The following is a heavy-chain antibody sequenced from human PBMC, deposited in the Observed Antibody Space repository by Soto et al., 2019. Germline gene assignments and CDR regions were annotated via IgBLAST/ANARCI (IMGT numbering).Heavy chain of an antibody. Sequence: ASVKVSCKASGYTFTSYGISWVRQAPGQGLEWMGWISAYNGNTNYAQKLQGRVTVTTDTSTSTAYMELRSLRSDDTAVYYCAREHLYYYDSSGELDKPFDYWGQGTLVTVSS. V-gene: IGHV1-18*01. D-gene: IGHD3-22*01. CDR1: GYTFTSYG. CDR2: ISAYNGNT. CDR3: AREHLYYYDSSGELDKPFDY. J-gene: IGHJ4*02.